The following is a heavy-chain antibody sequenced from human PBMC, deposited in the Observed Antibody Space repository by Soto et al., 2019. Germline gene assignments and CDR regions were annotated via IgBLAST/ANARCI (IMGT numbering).Heavy chain of an antibody. CDR2: IGTAGDT. D-gene: IGHD6-19*01. Sequence: GGSLRLSCAASGFTFSSYDMHWVRQATGKGLEWVSAIGTAGDTYYPGSVKGRFTISRENAKNSLYLQMNSLRAEDTAVYYCARAKPAGYSSGWYSNRMDVWGQGTTVTVSS. CDR3: ARAKPAGYSSGWYSNRMDV. J-gene: IGHJ6*02. CDR1: GFTFSSYD. V-gene: IGHV3-13*01.